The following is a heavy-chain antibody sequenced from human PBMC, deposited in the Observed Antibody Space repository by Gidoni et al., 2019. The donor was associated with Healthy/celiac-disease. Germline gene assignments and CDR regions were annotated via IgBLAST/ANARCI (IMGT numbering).Heavy chain of an antibody. J-gene: IGHJ3*02. D-gene: IGHD3-22*01. CDR1: GFTVSSNY. CDR2: IYSGGST. Sequence: EVQLVESGGGLIQPGGSLRLSCAASGFTVSSNYMSWVRQAPGKGLEWVSVIYSGGSTYYADSVKGRFTISRDNSKNTLYLQMNSLGAEDTAVYYCARDDSSGTDAFDIWGQGTMVTVSS. V-gene: IGHV3-53*01. CDR3: ARDDSSGTDAFDI.